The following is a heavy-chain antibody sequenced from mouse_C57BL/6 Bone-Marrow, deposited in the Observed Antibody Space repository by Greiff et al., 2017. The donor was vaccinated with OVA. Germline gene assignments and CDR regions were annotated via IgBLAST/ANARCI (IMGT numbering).Heavy chain of an antibody. CDR1: GFNIKDDY. J-gene: IGHJ1*03. Sequence: EVQLQQSGAELVRPGASVKLSCTASGFNIKDDYMHWVKQRPEQGLEWIGWIDPENGDTEYASKVQGKATITADTSSNKAYLQLSSLTSEDTAVYYCTTLDGYYWYFDVWGTGTTVTVSS. D-gene: IGHD2-3*01. V-gene: IGHV14-4*01. CDR3: TTLDGYYWYFDV. CDR2: IDPENGDT.